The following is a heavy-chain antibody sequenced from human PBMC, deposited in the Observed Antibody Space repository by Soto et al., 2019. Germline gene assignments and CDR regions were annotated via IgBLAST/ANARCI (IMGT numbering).Heavy chain of an antibody. CDR2: ISXHDGNK. CDR1: GCSFHTYA. V-gene: IGHV1-18*01. CDR3: AREYGMDV. J-gene: IGHJ6*01. Sequence: GXSVKVSCKASGCSFHTYAISWVRQAPGQGIESXGWISXHDGNKNYAEXXQGRVNLXXDTSKKTAFMELRRLTSDDTAVYYCAREYGMDVWGQGTTVTVS.